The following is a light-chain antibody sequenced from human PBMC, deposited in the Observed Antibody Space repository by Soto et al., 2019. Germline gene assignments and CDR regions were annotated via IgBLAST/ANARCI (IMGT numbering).Light chain of an antibody. CDR3: QSYDSSLSGYV. J-gene: IGLJ1*01. CDR1: SSNIGAGYD. Sequence: LTQPPSVSGAPGQRVTISWTGSSSNIGAGYDVHWYQQLPGTAPKLLLYGNSNRPSGVPDRFSGSKSGTSASLAITGLQAEDEADYYCQSYDSSLSGYVFGTGTKVTVL. CDR2: GNS. V-gene: IGLV1-40*01.